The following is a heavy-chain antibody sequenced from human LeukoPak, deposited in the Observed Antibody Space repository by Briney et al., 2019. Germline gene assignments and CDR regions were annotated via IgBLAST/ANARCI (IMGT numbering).Heavy chain of an antibody. CDR3: ARRAQSGSYYDYYYMDV. D-gene: IGHD1-26*01. CDR2: IYNSGST. V-gene: IGHV4-4*09. CDR1: GGSISSYY. J-gene: IGHJ6*03. Sequence: PSETLSLTCTVSGGSISSYYWSWIRQPPGKGLEWIGYIYNSGSTNYNPSLKSRVTISVDTSKNQFSLKLSSVTAADTAVYYCARRAQSGSYYDYYYMDVWGKGTTVTVSS.